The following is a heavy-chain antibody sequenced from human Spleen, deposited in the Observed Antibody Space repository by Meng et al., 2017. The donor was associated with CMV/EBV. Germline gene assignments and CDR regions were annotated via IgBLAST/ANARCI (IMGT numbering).Heavy chain of an antibody. D-gene: IGHD3-10*01. J-gene: IGHJ4*02. V-gene: IGHV1-2*02. CDR1: GSSFPGYF. Sequence: SCNASGSSFPGYFIHLVRHAPGQGLGWMGWINPSNGVTTFVREFQGRVTLTRDTSITTTYMELSGLRSDDTAVYYCARAPLSGFDYWGQGTLVTVSS. CDR3: ARAPLSGFDY. CDR2: INPSNGVT.